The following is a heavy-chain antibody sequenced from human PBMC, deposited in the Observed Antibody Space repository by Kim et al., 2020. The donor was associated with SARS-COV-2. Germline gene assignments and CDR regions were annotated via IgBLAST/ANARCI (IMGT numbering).Heavy chain of an antibody. Sequence: VKGRFTISRDNAKNSLYLQMNSLRAEDTAVYYCARDRSADFDWSPYYFDYWGQGTLVTVSS. CDR3: ARDRSADFDWSPYYFDY. V-gene: IGHV3-11*06. J-gene: IGHJ4*02. D-gene: IGHD3-9*01.